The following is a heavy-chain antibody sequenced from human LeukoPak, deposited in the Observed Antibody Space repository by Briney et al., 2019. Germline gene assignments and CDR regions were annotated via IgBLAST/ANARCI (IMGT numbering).Heavy chain of an antibody. D-gene: IGHD4-17*01. J-gene: IGHJ4*02. V-gene: IGHV3-23*01. CDR3: AKSDSGYYFDS. CDR2: VTGSGANS. CDR1: GFPFSTYA. Sequence: GGSLRLSCAASGFPFSTYAMNWVRQAPGKGLEWVSAVTGSGANSYYADSVKGRFSVSRDNSKNMVYLQMSSLRAEGTALYYCAKSDSGYYFDSWGQGTLVTVSS.